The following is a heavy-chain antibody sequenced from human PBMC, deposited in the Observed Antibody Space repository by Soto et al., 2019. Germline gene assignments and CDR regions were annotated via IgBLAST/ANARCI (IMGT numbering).Heavy chain of an antibody. CDR2: IFHSGST. CDR3: ATLPPRIEVTVLPIPT. Sequence: ASETLSLTCAVSGGSISSGGYSWSWLRQPPGKGLEWIGYIFHSGSTYYNPSLKSRVTISVDGSKNHFSLELSSVTAADTAVYCCATLPPRIEVTVLPIPTWGQGTLVTVSS. J-gene: IGHJ5*02. D-gene: IGHD2-15*01. CDR1: GGSISSGGYS. V-gene: IGHV4-30-2*01.